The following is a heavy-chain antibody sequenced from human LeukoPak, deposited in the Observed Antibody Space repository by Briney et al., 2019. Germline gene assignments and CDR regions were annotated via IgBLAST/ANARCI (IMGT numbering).Heavy chain of an antibody. CDR3: ARGSRSVLLWFGEFPYFDY. CDR1: GGSISSSSYY. Sequence: SETLSLTCTVSGGSISSSSYYWGWIRQPPGKGLEWIGSIYYSGSTYYNPSLKSRVTISVDTSKNQFSLKLSSVTAADTAVYYCARGSRSVLLWFGEFPYFDYWGQGTLVTVSS. J-gene: IGHJ4*02. CDR2: IYYSGST. V-gene: IGHV4-39*07. D-gene: IGHD3-10*01.